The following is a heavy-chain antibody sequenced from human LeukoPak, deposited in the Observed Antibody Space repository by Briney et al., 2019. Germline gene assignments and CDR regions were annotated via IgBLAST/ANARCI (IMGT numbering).Heavy chain of an antibody. CDR2: INPKSGGR. V-gene: IGHV1-2*02. J-gene: IGHJ4*02. CDR3: ASVWVYDNNGYLPFDS. Sequence: GASVKVSCKASGYTFTGYNIHWVRQAPGQGLEWMGSINPKSGGRNSAQKLQDRVTMTRDTSTSTAYMELSRLKSDDTAMYYCASVWVYDNNGYLPFDSWGQGTLVTVSS. D-gene: IGHD3-22*01. CDR1: GYTFTGYN.